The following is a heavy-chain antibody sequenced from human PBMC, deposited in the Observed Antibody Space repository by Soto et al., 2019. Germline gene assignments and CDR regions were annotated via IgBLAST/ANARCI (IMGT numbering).Heavy chain of an antibody. CDR3: AKDLQAYGDYDYYCYGMDV. J-gene: IGHJ6*02. CDR1: GFTFSTYG. CDR2: ISDDGTNK. V-gene: IGHV3-30*18. D-gene: IGHD4-17*01. Sequence: QVQLVESGGGEVQPGRSLTISCAASGFTFSTYGMHWVRQTPGKGLEWVAAISDDGTNKFYSDSVKGRFTISRDNFKNTRSLQMNSRRADDTAVYSCAKDLQAYGDYDYYCYGMDVWGLGTRVTVSS.